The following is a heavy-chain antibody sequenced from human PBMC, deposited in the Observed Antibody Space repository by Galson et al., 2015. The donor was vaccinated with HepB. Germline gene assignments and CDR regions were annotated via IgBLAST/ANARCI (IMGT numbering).Heavy chain of an antibody. Sequence: SLRLSCAASGFTFSSYAMSWVRQAPGKGLEWVSAISGSGGSTYYADSVKGRFTISRDNSKNTLYLQMNSLRAEDTAVYYCAKTIAAAGGVGYYYYGMDVWGQGTTVTVSS. J-gene: IGHJ6*02. D-gene: IGHD6-13*01. CDR2: ISGSGGST. V-gene: IGHV3-23*01. CDR3: AKTIAAAGGVGYYYYGMDV. CDR1: GFTFSSYA.